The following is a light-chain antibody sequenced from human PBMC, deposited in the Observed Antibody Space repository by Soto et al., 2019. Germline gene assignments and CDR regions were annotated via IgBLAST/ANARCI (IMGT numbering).Light chain of an antibody. J-gene: IGKJ2*01. CDR1: QSVSSY. Sequence: EIVLTQSPATLSLSPGERATLSCRASQSVSSYLAWYQQKPGQAPSLLIYEASTRATGIPARFSGSGSGTEFTLTISSLEPEDFAVYYCQQRSNWEYTFGQGTKLEIK. CDR3: QQRSNWEYT. CDR2: EAS. V-gene: IGKV3-11*01.